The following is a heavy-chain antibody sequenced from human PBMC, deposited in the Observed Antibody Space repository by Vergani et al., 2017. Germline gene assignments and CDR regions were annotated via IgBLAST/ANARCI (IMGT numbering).Heavy chain of an antibody. Sequence: QVQLVQSGAEVKKPGASVKVSCKASGYTFTSYYMHWVRQAPGQGLEWMGIINPSGGSTSYAQKFQGRVTMTRDTSTSTVYMELSSLRSEDTAVYYCARDGIAAAGYHMYYFDYWGQGTLVTVSS. V-gene: IGHV1-46*01. D-gene: IGHD6-13*01. J-gene: IGHJ4*02. CDR2: INPSGGST. CDR3: ARDGIAAAGYHMYYFDY. CDR1: GYTFTSYY.